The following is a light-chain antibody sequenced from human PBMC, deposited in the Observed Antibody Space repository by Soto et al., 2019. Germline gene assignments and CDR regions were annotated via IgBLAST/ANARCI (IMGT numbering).Light chain of an antibody. CDR2: KVS. CDR3: MQATPWPWT. Sequence: DVVMTQSPLSLPVTLGQPASISCRSSQSLVSSNGNTFLIWFQQRPGQSPRRLIYKVSNRDSAVPDRFTGSGSGTDFTLEISRVEAEDVGVYYCMQATPWPWTFGQGTKVAIK. J-gene: IGKJ1*01. V-gene: IGKV2-30*01. CDR1: QSLVSSNGNTF.